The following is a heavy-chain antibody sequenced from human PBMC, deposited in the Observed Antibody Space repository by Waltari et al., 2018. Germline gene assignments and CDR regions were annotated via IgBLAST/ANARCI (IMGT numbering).Heavy chain of an antibody. CDR1: VGAFNSYS. CDR3: ARARRGDGYITYDYYYYGMDV. D-gene: IGHD2-21*01. CDR2: NMPMFGTA. Sequence: QLQLVPSVSELSKPVSSARVFYKASVGAFNSYSIRWVRATRGHGLEGMGGNMPMFGTANYEQKIQDRVTITADESTSTAYMELSSLRSEDTAVYYCARARRGDGYITYDYYYYGMDVWGQGTTVTVSS. V-gene: IGHV1-69*01. J-gene: IGHJ6*02.